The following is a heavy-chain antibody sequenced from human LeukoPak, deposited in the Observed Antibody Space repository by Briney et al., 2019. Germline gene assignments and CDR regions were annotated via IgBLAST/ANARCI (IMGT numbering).Heavy chain of an antibody. CDR3: ARVYGSGSYILTYYFDY. D-gene: IGHD3-10*01. Sequence: SETLSLTCTVSGGSISSGSYYWSWIRQPAGKGLEWIGRIYTSGSTYYNPSLKSRVTMSVDTSKNQFSLKLSSVTAADTAVYYCARVYGSGSYILTYYFDYWGQGTLVTVSS. V-gene: IGHV4-61*02. CDR2: IYTSGST. J-gene: IGHJ4*02. CDR1: GGSISSGSYY.